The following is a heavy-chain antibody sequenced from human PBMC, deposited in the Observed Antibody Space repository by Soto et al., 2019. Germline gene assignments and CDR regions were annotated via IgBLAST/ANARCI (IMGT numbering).Heavy chain of an antibody. V-gene: IGHV4-39*01. Sequence: SETLSLTCTVTGDSISSRSYSWGWIRLPRGKGLEWIGSIYYSGSTYYNPSLKSRVTISVDTSKNQFSLKLSSVTAADTAVYYCARGVYYYDSSGYYRYGYLDYWGQGTLVTVSS. J-gene: IGHJ4*02. D-gene: IGHD3-22*01. CDR2: IYYSGST. CDR3: ARGVYYYDSSGYYRYGYLDY. CDR1: GDSISSRSYS.